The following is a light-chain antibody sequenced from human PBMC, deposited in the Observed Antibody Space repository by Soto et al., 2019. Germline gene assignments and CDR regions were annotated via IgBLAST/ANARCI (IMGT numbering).Light chain of an antibody. Sequence: EIVLTQSPGTLSLSPGERATLSCRASQSVSSNYLTWYQQKPGQAPRLLIHGASSMSTGIPDRFSGSGSGTDFTLTISRLEPEDFAVYYCQQYGSSPFTFGPGTIVDIK. CDR3: QQYGSSPFT. CDR2: GAS. J-gene: IGKJ3*01. CDR1: QSVSSNY. V-gene: IGKV3-20*01.